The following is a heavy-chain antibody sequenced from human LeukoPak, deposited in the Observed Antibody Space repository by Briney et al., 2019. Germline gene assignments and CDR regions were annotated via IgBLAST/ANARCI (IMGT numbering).Heavy chain of an antibody. D-gene: IGHD3-10*01. Sequence: GRSLRLSCAASGFTFSSYGMHWVRQAPGKGLEWVAVIWYDGSNKYYADSVKGRFTISRDNSKNTLYLQMNSLRAEDTAVYYCARQSMVRGVKGAFDIWGQGTMVTVSS. J-gene: IGHJ3*02. V-gene: IGHV3-33*01. CDR2: IWYDGSNK. CDR3: ARQSMVRGVKGAFDI. CDR1: GFTFSSYG.